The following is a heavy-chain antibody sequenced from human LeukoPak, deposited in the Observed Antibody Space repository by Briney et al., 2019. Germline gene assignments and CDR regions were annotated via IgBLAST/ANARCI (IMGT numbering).Heavy chain of an antibody. V-gene: IGHV3-43*01. CDR3: ARGVGGFFSTYNWFDP. CDR2: ISWDGGST. D-gene: IGHD2-15*01. Sequence: GGSLRLSCAASGFTFDDYTMHWVRQAPGKGLEWVSLISWDGGSTYYADSVEGRFTISRDNAKNSLYLQMDNLRAEDTAFYYCARGVGGFFSTYNWFDPWGQGTLVTVSS. CDR1: GFTFDDYT. J-gene: IGHJ5*02.